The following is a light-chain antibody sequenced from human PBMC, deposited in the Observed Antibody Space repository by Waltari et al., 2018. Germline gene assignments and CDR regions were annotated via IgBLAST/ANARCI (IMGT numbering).Light chain of an antibody. Sequence: QSVLTQPPSVSGTPGQSVTIAFSVSRSNIGTYSVHWYQQLPGTAPKLLIFKTTQRPSGVPDRFSGSRSGTSASLAISGLRSEDEADYYCAACDDSLSGHWVLGGGTKVTVL. CDR1: RSNIGTYS. V-gene: IGLV1-47*01. J-gene: IGLJ3*02. CDR2: KTT. CDR3: AACDDSLSGHWV.